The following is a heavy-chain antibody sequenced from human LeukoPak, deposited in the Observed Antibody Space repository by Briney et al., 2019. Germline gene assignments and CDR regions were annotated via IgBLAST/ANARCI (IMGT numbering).Heavy chain of an antibody. CDR1: GFTFGSYG. D-gene: IGHD3-10*01. Sequence: GGSLRLSCAASGFTFGSYGMHWVRQAPGKGLEWVAFIRYDGSNKYYADSVKGRFTISRDNSKNTLYLQMNSLRAEDTAVYYCAKAPSITMVRGVISYYYGMDVWGQGTTVTVSS. CDR2: IRYDGSNK. V-gene: IGHV3-30*02. CDR3: AKAPSITMVRGVISYYYGMDV. J-gene: IGHJ6*02.